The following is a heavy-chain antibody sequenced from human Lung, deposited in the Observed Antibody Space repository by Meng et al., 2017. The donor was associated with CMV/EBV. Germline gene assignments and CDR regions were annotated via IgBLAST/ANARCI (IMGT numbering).Heavy chain of an antibody. CDR1: GFTFSAFS. J-gene: IGHJ6*02. CDR3: AGFGVTITNGLDA. V-gene: IGHV3-21*01. CDR2: ISTTSTYI. Sequence: ESXKISXTTSGFTFSAFSMNWVRQAPGKGLEWVSSISTTSTYIYYADSLKGRFTISRDNAKNSLYLHMNSLRVEDTAVYYCAGFGVTITNGLDAWGQGTXVTVSS. D-gene: IGHD3-3*01.